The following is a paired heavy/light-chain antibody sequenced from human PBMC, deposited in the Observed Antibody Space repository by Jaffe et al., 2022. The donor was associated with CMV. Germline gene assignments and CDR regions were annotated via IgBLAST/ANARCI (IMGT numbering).Heavy chain of an antibody. J-gene: IGHJ5*02. Sequence: QVTLRESGPALVKPTQTLTLTCSFSGFSLTTTGMCVIWIRQPPGKALEWLARIDWDDDKYYSTSLRTRLTISKDASKHQVVLTMTNMDPVDTATYYCARIFTSTWSVDPWGQGTLVTVSS. CDR1: GFSLTTTGMC. V-gene: IGHV2-70*15. CDR2: IDWDDDK. CDR3: ARIFTSTWSVDP. D-gene: IGHD2-8*02.
Light chain of an antibody. V-gene: IGLV2-14*03. CDR1: SDDIGGYNF. J-gene: IGLJ2*01. CDR2: EVS. Sequence: QSALTQPASVSGSPGQSITISCTGTSDDIGGYNFVSWFQQHPGKAPKVMIYEVSRRPSGVSNRFSGSKSGNTASLTISGLQADDEADYYCTSYRRTNTLVVFGGGTKVTVL. CDR3: TSYRRTNTLVV.